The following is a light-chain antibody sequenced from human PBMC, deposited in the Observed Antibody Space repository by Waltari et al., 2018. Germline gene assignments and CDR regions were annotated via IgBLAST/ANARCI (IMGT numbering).Light chain of an antibody. Sequence: EIVLTQSPGTLSLSPGESATLSCRTSQSVTRALAWYQQKPGQAPRLLIYGASNRATGIPDRFSGSGSGTDFSLTISSLEPEDFAVYYCQMYVRLPVTFGQGTKVEI. CDR2: GAS. V-gene: IGKV3-20*01. J-gene: IGKJ1*01. CDR1: QSVTRA. CDR3: QMYVRLPVT.